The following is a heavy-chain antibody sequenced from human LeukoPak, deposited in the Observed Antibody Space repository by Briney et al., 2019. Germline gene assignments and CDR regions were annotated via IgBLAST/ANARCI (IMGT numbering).Heavy chain of an antibody. CDR1: GFTFDDYA. Sequence: GRSLRLSCKVSGFTFDDYAMHWVRHTPGKGLEWVSGITWNRDNIGYGDSVKGRFTTSRDNVKNVLYLQMNSLRPEDTALYYCAKDLSSAITSALVLDVWGQGTTVIVS. J-gene: IGHJ6*02. CDR3: AKDLSSAITSALVLDV. V-gene: IGHV3-9*01. D-gene: IGHD3-22*01. CDR2: ITWNRDNI.